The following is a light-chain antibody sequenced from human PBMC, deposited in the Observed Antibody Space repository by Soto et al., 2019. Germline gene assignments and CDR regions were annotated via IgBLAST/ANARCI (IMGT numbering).Light chain of an antibody. CDR3: CSYAGSRNV. CDR2: DDT. Sequence: QSALTQPASVSGSPGQSITISCTGISSDVGTYNLVSWYQQHPGKAPKLMIYDDTRRPSGVSNRFSGSKSGSTASLIISGLQAEDEADYYCCSYAGSRNVFGTGTKVTVL. J-gene: IGLJ1*01. CDR1: SSDVGTYNL. V-gene: IGLV2-23*02.